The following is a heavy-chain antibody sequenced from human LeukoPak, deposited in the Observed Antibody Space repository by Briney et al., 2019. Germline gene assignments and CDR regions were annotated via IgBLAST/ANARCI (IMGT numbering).Heavy chain of an antibody. CDR1: GFTLSSHA. V-gene: IGHV3-33*06. CDR3: AKDIDYGGNSGLDV. D-gene: IGHD4-23*01. J-gene: IGHJ6*04. CDR2: IWYDGSNK. Sequence: GGSLRLSCAASGFTLSSHAMHWVRQAPGMGLEWVAVIWYDGSNKYYADSVKGRFTISRDNSKNTLYLQMNSLRAEDTAVYYCAKDIDYGGNSGLDVWGKGTTVTVSS.